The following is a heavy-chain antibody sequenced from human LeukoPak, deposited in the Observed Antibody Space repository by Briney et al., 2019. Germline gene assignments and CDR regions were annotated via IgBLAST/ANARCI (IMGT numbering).Heavy chain of an antibody. CDR1: GFTFSSYA. V-gene: IGHV3-30-3*01. D-gene: IGHD3-10*01. Sequence: GGSLRLSCAASGFTFSSYAMHWVRQAPGEGLEWVAVISYDGSNKYYADSVKGRFTISRDNSKNTLYLQMNSLRAEDTAVYYCARVLWFGESTFDYWGQGTLVTVSS. CDR2: ISYDGSNK. CDR3: ARVLWFGESTFDY. J-gene: IGHJ4*02.